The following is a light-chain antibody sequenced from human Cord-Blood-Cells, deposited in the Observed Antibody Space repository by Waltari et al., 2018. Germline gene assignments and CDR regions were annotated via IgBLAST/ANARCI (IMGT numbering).Light chain of an antibody. V-gene: IGLV1-40*01. CDR2: GNS. CDR3: QSYDSSLSGVV. Sequence: QSVLTPPPSVSGAPGQRVTISCSGSSSTIGAGYDVSWYQQLPGTAPKLLIYGNSNRPSGVPDRFSGSKSGTSASLAITGLQAEDEADYYCQSYDSSLSGVVFGGGTKLTVL. J-gene: IGLJ2*01. CDR1: SSTIGAGYD.